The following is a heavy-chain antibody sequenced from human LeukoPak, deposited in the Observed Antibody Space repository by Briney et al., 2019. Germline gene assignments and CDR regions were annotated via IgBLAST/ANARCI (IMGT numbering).Heavy chain of an antibody. D-gene: IGHD3-3*01. Sequence: ASVKVSCKASGGSLKNFAISWVRQAPGQGPEWMGGFNHIYGTTNYAQKFQGRATITVDDSTNIAYLDLSSLRSDDTALYYCARRAEWFSWTRLDAFDIWGQGTMVTVSS. CDR1: GGSLKNFA. V-gene: IGHV1-69*13. CDR3: ARRAEWFSWTRLDAFDI. J-gene: IGHJ3*02. CDR2: FNHIYGTT.